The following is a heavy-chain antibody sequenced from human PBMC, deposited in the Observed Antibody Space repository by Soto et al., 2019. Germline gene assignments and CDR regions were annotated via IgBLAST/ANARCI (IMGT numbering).Heavy chain of an antibody. CDR2: TYYRSRFFS. CDR3: VRDRYSSSGWFDP. V-gene: IGHV6-1*01. CDR1: GDSVSSYSAA. J-gene: IGHJ5*02. Sequence: PSQTLSLTCVVSGDSVSSYSAAWNWIRQSPSGGLEWLGRTYYRSRFFSDYAESVKSRIIINPDTSKNQFSLQLKSVTPEDTAVYYCVRDRYSSSGWFDPWGQGT. D-gene: IGHD3-10*01.